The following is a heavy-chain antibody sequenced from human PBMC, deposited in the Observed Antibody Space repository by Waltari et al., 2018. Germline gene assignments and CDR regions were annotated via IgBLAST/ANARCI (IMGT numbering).Heavy chain of an antibody. CDR1: GFTFSSYS. V-gene: IGHV3-48*04. CDR3: ARGIAVAGTRAFDY. CDR2: ISSSSSTI. J-gene: IGHJ4*02. Sequence: EVQLVESGGGLVQPGGSLRLSCAASGFTFSSYSMNWVRQAPGKGLEWVSYISSSSSTIYYADSVKGRFTISRDNAKNSLYLQMNSLRAEDTAVYYCARGIAVAGTRAFDYWGQGTLVTVSS. D-gene: IGHD6-19*01.